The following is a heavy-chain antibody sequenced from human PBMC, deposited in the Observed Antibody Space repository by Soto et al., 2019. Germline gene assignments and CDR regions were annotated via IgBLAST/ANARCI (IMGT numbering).Heavy chain of an antibody. CDR1: GYTFTSYY. J-gene: IGHJ6*02. CDR2: INPSGGST. V-gene: IGHV1-46*01. CDR3: ARDDNRLLDYYYYGMDV. Sequence: GASVKVSCKASGYTFTSYYMHWVRQAPGQGLEWMGIINPSGGSTSYAQKFQGRVTMTRDTSTSTVYMELSSLRSEDTAVYYCARDDNRLLDYYYYGMDVWGQGTTVTVSS. D-gene: IGHD3-22*01.